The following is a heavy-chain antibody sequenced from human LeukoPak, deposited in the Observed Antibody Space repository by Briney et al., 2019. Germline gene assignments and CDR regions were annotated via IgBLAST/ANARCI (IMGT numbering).Heavy chain of an antibody. CDR1: GHTLTELS. D-gene: IGHD1-20*01. CDR2: FGPEDGET. V-gene: IGHV1-24*01. CDR3: ATEPLTGSGYFDY. J-gene: IGHJ4*02. Sequence: ASVKVSCKVSGHTLTELSMHWVRQAPGKGLEWMGGFGPEDGETIYAQKFQGRVTMTEDTSTDTAYMELSSLRSEDTAVYYCATEPLTGSGYFDYWGQGTLVTVSS.